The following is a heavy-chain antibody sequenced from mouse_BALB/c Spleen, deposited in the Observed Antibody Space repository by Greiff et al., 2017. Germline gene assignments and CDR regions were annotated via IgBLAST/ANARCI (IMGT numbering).Heavy chain of an antibody. D-gene: IGHD1-1*01. J-gene: IGHJ3*01. CDR1: GYSITSGYY. Sequence: VQLQQSGPGLVKPSQSLSLTCSVTGYSITSGYYWNWIRQFPGNKLEWMGYISYDGSNNYNPSLKNRISITRDTSKNQFFLKLNSVTTEDTATYYCAISIYYYGTPWFAYWGQGTLVTVSA. CDR3: AISIYYYGTPWFAY. CDR2: ISYDGSN. V-gene: IGHV3-6*02.